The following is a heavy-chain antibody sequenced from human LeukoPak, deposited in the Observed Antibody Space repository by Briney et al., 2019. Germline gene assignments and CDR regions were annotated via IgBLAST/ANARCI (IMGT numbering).Heavy chain of an antibody. V-gene: IGHV3-30*04. J-gene: IGHJ4*02. CDR1: GFTFSSYA. CDR3: ARDDIAARLPGDY. D-gene: IGHD6-6*01. CDR2: ISYDGSNK. Sequence: GGSLRLSYAASGFTFSSYAMHWVRQAPGKGLEWVAVISYDGSNKYYADSVKGRFTISRDNSKNTLYLQMNSLRAEDTAVYYCARDDIAARLPGDYWGQGTLVTVSS.